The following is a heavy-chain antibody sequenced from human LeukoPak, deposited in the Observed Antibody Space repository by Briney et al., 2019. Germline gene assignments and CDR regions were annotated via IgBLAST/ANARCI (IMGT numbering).Heavy chain of an antibody. CDR3: ARHVWLQPFDY. J-gene: IGHJ4*02. CDR1: GGSISTYY. Sequence: MPSETLSLTCTVSGGSISTYYWSWIRQPPGKGLEWIGHIYSTGSTTYSPSLKSRVTISVDTPKNQFSLKLSSVTAADTAVYYCARHVWLQPFDYWGQGTLVTVSS. V-gene: IGHV4-59*08. CDR2: IYSTGST. D-gene: IGHD3-9*01.